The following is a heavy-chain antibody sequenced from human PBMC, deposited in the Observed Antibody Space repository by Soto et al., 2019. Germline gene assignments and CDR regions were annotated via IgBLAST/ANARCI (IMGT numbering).Heavy chain of an antibody. V-gene: IGHV3-33*01. Sequence: GSLRLSCAASGFTFSSYGMHWVRQAPGKGLEWVAVIWYDGSNKYYADSVKGRFTISRDNSKNTLYLQMNSLRAEDTAVYYCASSLRDYDSSGQVDYWGQGTLVTVSS. J-gene: IGHJ4*02. CDR1: GFTFSSYG. D-gene: IGHD3-22*01. CDR3: ASSLRDYDSSGQVDY. CDR2: IWYDGSNK.